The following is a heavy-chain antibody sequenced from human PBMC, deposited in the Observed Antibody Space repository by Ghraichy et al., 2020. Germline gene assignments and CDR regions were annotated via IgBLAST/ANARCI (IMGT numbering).Heavy chain of an antibody. CDR2: ISGSGGST. J-gene: IGHJ5*02. Sequence: GGSLRLTCAASGFTFSSYAISWVRQAPGKGLEWVSAISGSGGSTYYADSVKGRFTISRDNSKNTLYLQMNSLRAEDTAVYYCAKEPRGWSAHNNWFDPWGQGTLVTVSS. V-gene: IGHV3-23*01. CDR1: GFTFSSYA. CDR3: AKEPRGWSAHNNWFDP. D-gene: IGHD6-19*01.